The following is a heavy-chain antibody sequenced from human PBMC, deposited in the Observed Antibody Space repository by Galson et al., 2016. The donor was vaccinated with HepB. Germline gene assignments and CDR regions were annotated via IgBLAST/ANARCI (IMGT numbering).Heavy chain of an antibody. CDR1: GGSISSGGYY. J-gene: IGHJ4*02. V-gene: IGHV4-31*03. Sequence: TLSLTCTVSGGSISSGGYYWSWIRQHPGKGLEWIGYIYYSGSTYYNPSLKSRVIMSVDTSKNQFSLRLGSVTAADTAVYYCARGLRGWFRELPAPDYWGQGTLVTVSS. CDR3: ARGLRGWFRELPAPDY. D-gene: IGHD3-10*01. CDR2: IYYSGST.